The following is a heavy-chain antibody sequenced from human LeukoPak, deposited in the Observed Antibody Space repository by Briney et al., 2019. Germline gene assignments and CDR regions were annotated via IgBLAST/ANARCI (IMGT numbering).Heavy chain of an antibody. CDR3: ARSAKYYYYYYMDV. CDR2: MNPNSGNT. Sequence: EASVKVSCKASGYTFTSYDINWVRQATGQGLEWMGWMNPNSGNTGYAQKFQGRVTMTRNTSISTAYMELSSLRSEDTAVYYCARSAKYYYYYYMDVWGIGTTVTVSS. CDR1: GYTFTSYD. J-gene: IGHJ6*03. V-gene: IGHV1-8*01.